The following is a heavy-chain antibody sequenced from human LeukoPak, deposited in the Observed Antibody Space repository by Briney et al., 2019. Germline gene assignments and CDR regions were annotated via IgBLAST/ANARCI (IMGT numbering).Heavy chain of an antibody. D-gene: IGHD3-16*01. Sequence: SGTLSLTCKVSGGSISTYYWNWIRQPVGKGLEWIGRMYGCGATRYNTALGSRVTTSVDTSKNQVSLKLTSVTAADTAVYFCVRDQSGSGGHDNDAFDIWGQGTMVVVSA. CDR1: GGSISTYY. J-gene: IGHJ3*02. CDR2: MYGCGAT. CDR3: VRDQSGSGGHDNDAFDI. V-gene: IGHV4-4*07.